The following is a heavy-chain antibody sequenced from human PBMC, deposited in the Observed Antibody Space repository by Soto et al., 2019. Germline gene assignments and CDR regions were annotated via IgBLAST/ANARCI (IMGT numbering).Heavy chain of an antibody. CDR1: GVRLSSYG. V-gene: IGHV3-33*01. CDR3: ARDGSANGMDV. J-gene: IGHJ6*02. Sequence: QAQLGESGGGVVQPGRSLRLSCAASGVRLSSYGMHWVRQAPGKGREWVAVIWYGGSNKNYGVAVKGRFTISRDNSNNTLYLEMNTLRAEDAAVYYCARDGSANGMDVWGQGTTVTVS. CDR2: IWYGGSNK. D-gene: IGHD2-8*01.